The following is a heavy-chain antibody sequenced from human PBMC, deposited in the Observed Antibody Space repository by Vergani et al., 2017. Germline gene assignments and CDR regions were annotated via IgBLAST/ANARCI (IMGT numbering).Heavy chain of an antibody. J-gene: IGHJ4*02. CDR1: GFTFRSNG. D-gene: IGHD2-21*02. V-gene: IGHV3-30*02. Sequence: QVQLVESGGGVVKPGGSLRLSCTASGFTFRSNGKHWVRQAPGKGLEWVAFIWFDGSKTYYVDSVKGRFTISRDNSKNTLFLQMNSIRPEDTAIYYCAKMVSVVVPDVAYYFDYWGQGTLVTVSS. CDR2: IWFDGSKT. CDR3: AKMVSVVVPDVAYYFDY.